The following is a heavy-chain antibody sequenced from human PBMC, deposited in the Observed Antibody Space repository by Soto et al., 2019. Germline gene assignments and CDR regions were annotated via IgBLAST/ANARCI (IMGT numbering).Heavy chain of an antibody. CDR2: ISGSGSSV. CDR3: AKVRASYLSASYFYYGLEV. Sequence: EVHLLESGGGLVQPGGSLRLSCAASGFTFSSYAMSWVRQAPGKGLEWVSAISGSGSSVYLADSVRGRFAMSRDLSTNTVSLQMNSLTVEDTAIYYCAKVRASYLSASYFYYGLEVWGQGTTVTVSS. CDR1: GFTFSSYA. V-gene: IGHV3-23*01. D-gene: IGHD2-21*01. J-gene: IGHJ6*02.